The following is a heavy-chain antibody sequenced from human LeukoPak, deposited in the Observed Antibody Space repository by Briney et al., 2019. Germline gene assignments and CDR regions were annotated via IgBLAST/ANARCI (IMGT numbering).Heavy chain of an antibody. CDR1: GYTFTGYY. J-gene: IGHJ4*02. CDR2: INPNSGGT. Sequence: AASVNVSCTASGYTFTGYYMHWVRQAPGQGLEWMGWINPNSGGTNYAQKFQGRVTITRDTSISTAYMELSRLRSDDTAVYYCARASFIGRLPDYWGQGTLVTVSS. CDR3: ARASFIGRLPDY. D-gene: IGHD2-2*01. V-gene: IGHV1-2*02.